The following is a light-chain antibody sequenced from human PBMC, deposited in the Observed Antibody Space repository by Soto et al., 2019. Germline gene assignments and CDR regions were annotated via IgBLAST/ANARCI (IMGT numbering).Light chain of an antibody. Sequence: DMQMTQSPSSLPASVGDRVTITCRASQSINTYLNWYQQKPGKAPNLLIYAASTLQSGVPSRFSGSGSGTDFTLTISSLQPEDFATYYCQQSYSSPFTFDPGTKVDIK. J-gene: IGKJ3*01. CDR3: QQSYSSPFT. CDR2: AAS. V-gene: IGKV1-39*01. CDR1: QSINTY.